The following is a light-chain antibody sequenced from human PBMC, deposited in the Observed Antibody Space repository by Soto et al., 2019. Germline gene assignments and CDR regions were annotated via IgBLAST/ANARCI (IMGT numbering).Light chain of an antibody. CDR3: QQYGSYSRT. CDR2: LAS. J-gene: IGKJ1*01. CDR1: QSISGW. Sequence: DTHLSQSPSTLSASVGYSVTITCRASQSISGWLAWYQQKPGKAPKLLMYLASSLESGVPARFRGSGSATDFTLSISSLQPDDFETYYCQQYGSYSRTFGQGTKVDIK. V-gene: IGKV1-5*03.